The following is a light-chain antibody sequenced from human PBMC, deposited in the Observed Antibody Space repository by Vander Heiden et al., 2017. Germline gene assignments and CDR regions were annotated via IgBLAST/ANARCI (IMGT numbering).Light chain of an antibody. Sequence: EIVMTQSPATLSVSPGERATLSCRASQSVSSNLAWYQQKPGQAPRLLIYGASTRATGIPARFSGSGSGTEFTLTISSLQSEDFTVYYCQQYKNWPRWTFGQGTKVEIK. CDR2: GAS. J-gene: IGKJ1*01. V-gene: IGKV3-15*01. CDR3: QQYKNWPRWT. CDR1: QSVSSN.